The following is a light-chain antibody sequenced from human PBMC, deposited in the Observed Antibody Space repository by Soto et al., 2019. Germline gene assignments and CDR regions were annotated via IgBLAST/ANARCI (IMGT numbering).Light chain of an antibody. V-gene: IGKV3-20*01. J-gene: IGKJ5*01. Sequence: PLSLSPGERDTLSCRASQSVSHNYLAWYQQKPGQAPRLLIYGASTRAPGIPDRFSGSGSATDFTLTISRLEPGDFGVYYCQQYNKWPQTFGQGTRLEIK. CDR3: QQYNKWPQT. CDR2: GAS. CDR1: QSVSHNY.